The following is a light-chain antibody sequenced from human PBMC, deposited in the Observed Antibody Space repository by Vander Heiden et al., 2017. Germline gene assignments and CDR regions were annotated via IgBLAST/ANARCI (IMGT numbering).Light chain of an antibody. V-gene: IGKV1-39*01. J-gene: IGKJ2*01. CDR2: AAS. CDR3: QQSYSIPYT. Sequence: DIQMTQSPSSLSASVGDRVTIPCRAGQSSDTYLNWYQQKPGKAPNLLIFAASNLQSGVPARFSGRGSGTDFTLTIRSLQPEDFATYYCQQSYSIPYTFGQGTKLEIK. CDR1: QSSDTY.